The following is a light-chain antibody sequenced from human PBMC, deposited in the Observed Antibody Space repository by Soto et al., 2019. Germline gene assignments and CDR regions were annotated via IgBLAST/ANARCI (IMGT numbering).Light chain of an antibody. J-gene: IGKJ4*01. Sequence: DIQMTQSPSTLSASVGDRLTITCRASQSISSRLAWYQQKPGKAPKLLIYDASSLESGVPSRFSGSGSGTEFTLTISGLQPDDFATYYCQQYNSYPLTFGGGTKVDIK. CDR1: QSISSR. CDR3: QQYNSYPLT. CDR2: DAS. V-gene: IGKV1-5*01.